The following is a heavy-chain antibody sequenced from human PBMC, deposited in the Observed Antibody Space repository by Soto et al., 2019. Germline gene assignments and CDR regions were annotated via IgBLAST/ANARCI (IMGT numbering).Heavy chain of an antibody. CDR3: ARGLVRGIAVAGTPFYYYYGMDV. J-gene: IGHJ6*02. CDR1: GFTFSSYA. Sequence: QVQLVESGGGVVQPGRSLRLSCAASGFTFSSYAMHWVRQAPGKGLEWVAVISYDGSNKYYADSVKGRFTISRDNSKNTLYLQMNSLRAEDTAVYYCARGLVRGIAVAGTPFYYYYGMDVWGQGTTVTVSS. D-gene: IGHD6-19*01. V-gene: IGHV3-30-3*01. CDR2: ISYDGSNK.